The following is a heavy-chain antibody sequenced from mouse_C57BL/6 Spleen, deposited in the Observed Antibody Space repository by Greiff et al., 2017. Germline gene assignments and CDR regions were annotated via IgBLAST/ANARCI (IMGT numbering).Heavy chain of an antibody. Sequence: VQLQQSGPVLVKPGASVKMSCKASGYTFTDYYMNWVKQSHGKSLEWIGVINPYNGGTSYNQKFKGKATLTVDKSSSTAYMELNSLTYEDSAVYYCAIIQDYYAMDYWGQGTSVTVSS. CDR1: GYTFTDYY. CDR2: INPYNGGT. V-gene: IGHV1-19*01. CDR3: AIIQDYYAMDY. J-gene: IGHJ4*01.